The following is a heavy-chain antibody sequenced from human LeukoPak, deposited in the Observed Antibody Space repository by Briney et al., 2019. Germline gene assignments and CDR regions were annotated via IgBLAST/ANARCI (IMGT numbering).Heavy chain of an antibody. D-gene: IGHD2-15*01. CDR2: IYAGDSDT. Sequence: GESLKISCKGSGYSFTTYWIGWVRQMPGKGLEWMGIIYAGDSDTRYSPSLQGQVTISADKSISTAYLQWSSLKASDTAMYYCARARYCSGGSCYAEYWGQGTLVTVSS. V-gene: IGHV5-51*01. CDR3: ARARYCSGGSCYAEY. J-gene: IGHJ4*02. CDR1: GYSFTTYW.